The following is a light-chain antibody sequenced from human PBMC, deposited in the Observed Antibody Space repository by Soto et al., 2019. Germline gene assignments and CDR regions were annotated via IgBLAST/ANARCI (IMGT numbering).Light chain of an antibody. CDR2: GAS. Sequence: EIELTQSPGALSLSPGERATLSCRASQSISSNYLSWYQQNPDPPPRLLISGASSRGTGIPNMFSGSWAGEDFTLTISRLEPEDFAVYYRQQYSSPPWTFGQGTKVDI. J-gene: IGKJ1*01. CDR1: QSISSNY. V-gene: IGKV3-20*01. CDR3: QQYSSPPWT.